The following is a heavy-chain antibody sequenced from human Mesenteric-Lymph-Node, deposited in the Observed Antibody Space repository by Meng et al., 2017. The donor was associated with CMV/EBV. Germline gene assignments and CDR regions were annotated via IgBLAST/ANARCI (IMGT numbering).Heavy chain of an antibody. CDR2: IYYSGST. J-gene: IGHJ4*02. Sequence: SGGSISSSSYYWGWIRQPPGKGLEWIGNIYYSGSTYYNPSLKSRVTISVETSKNQFSLKLSSVTAADTAVYYCARSQVEAAGTNFDYWGQGTLVTVSS. CDR1: GGSISSSSYY. V-gene: IGHV4-39*01. D-gene: IGHD6-13*01. CDR3: ARSQVEAAGTNFDY.